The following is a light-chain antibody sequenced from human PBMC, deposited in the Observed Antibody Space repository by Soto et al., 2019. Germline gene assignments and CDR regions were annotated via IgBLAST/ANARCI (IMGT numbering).Light chain of an antibody. CDR3: QQYHSYPIT. J-gene: IGKJ4*01. CDR2: QAS. CDR1: QSISYW. V-gene: IGKV1-5*03. Sequence: DIQMTQSPSTLSASVRDRVTITCRASQSISYWLAWYQQKPGKVPNLLIYQASSLESGVPSRFSGSGSGTEFTLTISGLQPDDFATYYCQQYHSYPITFGGGTKVEIK.